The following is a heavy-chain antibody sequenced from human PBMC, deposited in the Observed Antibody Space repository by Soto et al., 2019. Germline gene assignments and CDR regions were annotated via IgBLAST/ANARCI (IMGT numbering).Heavy chain of an antibody. D-gene: IGHD2-15*01. CDR1: GDSVSSNSAA. CDR3: ARSGGARYGMDV. Sequence: SQTLSLTCAISGDSVSSNSAAWNWIRQSPSRGLEWLGRTYYRSKWCNDYAVSLKSRITINPDTSKNQFSLQLNSVTPEDTAVYYCARSGGARYGMDVWGQGTTVTVSS. V-gene: IGHV6-1*01. CDR2: TYYRSKWCN. J-gene: IGHJ6*02.